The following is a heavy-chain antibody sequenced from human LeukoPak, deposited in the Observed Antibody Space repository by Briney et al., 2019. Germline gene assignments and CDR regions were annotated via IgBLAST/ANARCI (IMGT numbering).Heavy chain of an antibody. D-gene: IGHD1-26*01. CDR3: ARVGAWELQRVFDY. CDR2: INRGGSES. CDR1: GFTFTDYW. J-gene: IGHJ4*02. V-gene: IGHV3-7*01. Sequence: GGSLRLSCAASGFTFTDYWMTWVRQVPGKGLEWVANINRGGSESYYVDSVKGRLTISRDNAKNSLYLQMDSLRVEDTAVYYCARVGAWELQRVFDYWGQGTLVTVSS.